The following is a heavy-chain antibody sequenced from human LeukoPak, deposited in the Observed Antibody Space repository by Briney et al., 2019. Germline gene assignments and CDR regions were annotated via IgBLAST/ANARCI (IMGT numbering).Heavy chain of an antibody. CDR1: GFTFSSYA. D-gene: IGHD1-1*01. J-gene: IGHJ4*02. V-gene: IGHV3-30-3*01. Sequence: GGSLRLSCAASGFTFSSYAMHWVRQAPGKGLEWVAVISYDGSNKYYADSVKGRFTISRDNSKNTLYLQMNSLRAEDTAVYYCAREITVQLDRGDYWGQGTLVTVSS. CDR2: ISYDGSNK. CDR3: AREITVQLDRGDY.